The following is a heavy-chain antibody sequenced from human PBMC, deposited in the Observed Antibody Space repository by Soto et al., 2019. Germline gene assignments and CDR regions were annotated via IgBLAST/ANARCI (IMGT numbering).Heavy chain of an antibody. CDR3: AKGRGGSYHWEYYFDY. Sequence: GGSLRLSCAASALTFSSYGMHWFRQAPGKGLEWVAVISYDGSNKYYAESVKGRFTISRDNAKNTLFLQMNSLRPEDTAVHFCAKGRGGSYHWEYYFDYWGQGTLVTVSS. D-gene: IGHD1-26*01. CDR2: ISYDGSNK. V-gene: IGHV3-30*18. J-gene: IGHJ4*02. CDR1: ALTFSSYG.